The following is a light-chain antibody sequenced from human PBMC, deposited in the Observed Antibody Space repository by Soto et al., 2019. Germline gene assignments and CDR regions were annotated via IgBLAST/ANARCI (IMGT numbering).Light chain of an antibody. CDR2: AAS. CDR1: KLISXE. CDR3: KQYYSYPPIT. Sequence: ASKLISXEXXXYXQNXXKXXKXXXXAASTLQSGVQSKLSGSGSGKDFTLNISCLQSEDFATYYCKQYYSYPPITFGQGTRLEIK. V-gene: IGKV1-8*01. J-gene: IGKJ5*01.